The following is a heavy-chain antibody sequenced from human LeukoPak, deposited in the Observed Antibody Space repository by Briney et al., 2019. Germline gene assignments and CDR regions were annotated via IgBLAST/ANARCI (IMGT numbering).Heavy chain of an antibody. CDR2: MSYDGSNK. V-gene: IGHV3-30*03. J-gene: IGHJ4*02. D-gene: IGHD5-12*01. Sequence: GGSLRLSCAASGFTFSNYGMHWVRQAPGKGLEWVAVMSYDGSNKYYADSVKGRFTISRDNSKNTLYLQMNSLRAEDTAVYYCASGYSGYDPPDYWGQGTLVTVSS. CDR1: GFTFSNYG. CDR3: ASGYSGYDPPDY.